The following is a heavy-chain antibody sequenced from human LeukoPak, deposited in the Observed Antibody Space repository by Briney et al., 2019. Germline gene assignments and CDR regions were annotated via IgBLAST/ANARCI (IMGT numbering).Heavy chain of an antibody. CDR1: GYTFTSYG. J-gene: IGHJ1*01. D-gene: IGHD3-22*01. V-gene: IGHV1-18*01. CDR3: ARNTYYYDSSGYYEYFQH. Sequence: EASVKVSCKASGYTFTSYGISWVRQAPGQGLEWMGWISAYNGNTNYAQKLQGRVTMTTDTSTSTAYMELRSLRSDVTAVYYCARNTYYYDSSGYYEYFQHWGQGTLVTVSS. CDR2: ISAYNGNT.